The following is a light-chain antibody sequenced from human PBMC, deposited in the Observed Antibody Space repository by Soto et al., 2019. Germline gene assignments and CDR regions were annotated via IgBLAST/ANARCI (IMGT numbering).Light chain of an antibody. CDR3: HQYNSYST. CDR2: DAS. V-gene: IGKV1-5*01. CDR1: QSISSW. Sequence: EIQVTQTHSTLSASVGDRVTITCRASQSISSWLAWYQQKPGKAPKLLIYDASSLESGVPSRFSGSGSGTEFTLTISSLQPDDFATYYCHQYNSYSTFGQGTKVDIK. J-gene: IGKJ1*01.